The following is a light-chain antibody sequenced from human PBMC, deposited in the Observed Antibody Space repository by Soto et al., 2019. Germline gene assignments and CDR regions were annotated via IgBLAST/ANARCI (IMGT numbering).Light chain of an antibody. J-gene: IGKJ1*01. CDR1: QSVSSY. CDR2: DAF. Sequence: EIVLTQSPATLSLSPGESATLSCRASQSVSSYLAWYQQKPGQAPRLLIYDAFNRAAGIPARFGGSGSGTDFTLTINSLESEDFAVYYCQQRSNWPVTFGQGTKVDIK. V-gene: IGKV3-11*01. CDR3: QQRSNWPVT.